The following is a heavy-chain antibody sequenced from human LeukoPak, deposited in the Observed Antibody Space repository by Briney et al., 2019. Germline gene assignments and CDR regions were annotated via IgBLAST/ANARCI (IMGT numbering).Heavy chain of an antibody. CDR1: GYTFTSYD. Sequence: GASVKVSCKASGYTFTSYDINWVRQATGQGLEWMGWMNPNSGNTGCAQKFQGRVTMTRNTSISTAYMELSSLRSEDTAVYYCARGAGELLRYFDWFPVDDYWGQGTLVTVSS. D-gene: IGHD3-9*01. CDR3: ARGAGELLRYFDWFPVDDY. CDR2: MNPNSGNT. J-gene: IGHJ4*02. V-gene: IGHV1-8*01.